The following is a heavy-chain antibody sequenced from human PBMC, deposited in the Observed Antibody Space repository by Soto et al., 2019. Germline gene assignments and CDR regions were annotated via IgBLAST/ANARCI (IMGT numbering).Heavy chain of an antibody. CDR2: MNPNSGNT. CDR3: ASSFDSSGYNDY. Sequence: RASVKVSCKASGYTFTSYDINWVRQATGQGLEWMGWMNPNSGNTGYAQKFQGRVTMTRNTSISTAYMELSSLRSEDTAVYYCASSFDSSGYNDYWGQGTLVTVSS. CDR1: GYTFTSYD. J-gene: IGHJ4*02. D-gene: IGHD3-22*01. V-gene: IGHV1-8*01.